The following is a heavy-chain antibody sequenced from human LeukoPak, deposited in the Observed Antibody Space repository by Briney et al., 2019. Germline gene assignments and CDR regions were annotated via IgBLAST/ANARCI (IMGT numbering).Heavy chain of an antibody. V-gene: IGHV3-30*02. Sequence: PGGSLRLSCAASGFSFSNYGMHWVRQAPGKGLEWVAFIRHDGSHKYYADYVKGRFIVSRDNPKNTLHLQMKNLRAEDTAVYYCAKVRKVGTMSTAPFWGQGTLVTVSS. D-gene: IGHD1-26*01. CDR2: IRHDGSHK. CDR1: GFSFSNYG. J-gene: IGHJ4*02. CDR3: AKVRKVGTMSTAPF.